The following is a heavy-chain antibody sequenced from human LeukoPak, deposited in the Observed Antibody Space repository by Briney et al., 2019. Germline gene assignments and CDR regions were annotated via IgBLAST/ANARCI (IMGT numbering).Heavy chain of an antibody. Sequence: SETLSLTCTVSGGSVSSGSYYWSWIRQPPGKGLEWIGYIYYSGSTNYNPSLKSRVTISVDTSKNQFSLKLSSVTAADTAVYYCARADYYGSGSNAFDIWGQGTMVTVSS. V-gene: IGHV4-61*01. CDR1: GGSVSSGSYY. D-gene: IGHD3-10*01. J-gene: IGHJ3*02. CDR2: IYYSGST. CDR3: ARADYYGSGSNAFDI.